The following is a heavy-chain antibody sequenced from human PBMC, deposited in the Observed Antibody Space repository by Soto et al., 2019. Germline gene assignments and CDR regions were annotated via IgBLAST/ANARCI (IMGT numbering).Heavy chain of an antibody. V-gene: IGHV1-18*01. CDR3: ARGTNYDFWSGYPPLDMDV. Sequence: QVQLVQSGAEVKKPGASVKVSCKASGYTFTSYGISWVRQAPGQGLEWMGWISAYNGNTNYAQKLQGRVTMTTDTYTSTAYMELRSLRSDDTAVYYCARGTNYDFWSGYPPLDMDVWGKGTTVTVSS. J-gene: IGHJ6*03. CDR2: ISAYNGNT. CDR1: GYTFTSYG. D-gene: IGHD3-3*01.